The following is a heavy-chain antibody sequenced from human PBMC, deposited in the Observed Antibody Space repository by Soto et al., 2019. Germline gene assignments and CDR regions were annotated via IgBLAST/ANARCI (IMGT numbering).Heavy chain of an antibody. CDR1: GGTFSSYA. CDR3: ASWGLAARPHYYYGMDV. D-gene: IGHD6-6*01. CDR2: IIPIFGTA. V-gene: IGHV1-69*12. J-gene: IGHJ6*02. Sequence: QVQLVQSGAEVKKPGSSVKVSCKASGGTFSSYAISWVRQAPGQGLEWMGGIIPIFGTANYAQKFQGRVTITADESTSTAYMELSSLRSEDTAVYYCASWGLAARPHYYYGMDVWGQGTTVTVSS.